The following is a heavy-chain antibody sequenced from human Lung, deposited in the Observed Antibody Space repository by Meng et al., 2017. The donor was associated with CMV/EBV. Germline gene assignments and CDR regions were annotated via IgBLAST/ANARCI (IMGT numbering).Heavy chain of an antibody. V-gene: IGHV1-18*01. CDR1: DYSFTSYG. CDR2: INTYNGNT. J-gene: IGHJ4*02. Sequence: ASXXVSCKASDYSFTSYGITWVRQAPGQGLEWMGWINTYNGNTNYAQKFQGRVTMTTDTSTSTAYMELRSLRSDDRAVYYCARSITIFKIDYWGQGTVVTVSS. CDR3: ARSITIFKIDY. D-gene: IGHD3-9*01.